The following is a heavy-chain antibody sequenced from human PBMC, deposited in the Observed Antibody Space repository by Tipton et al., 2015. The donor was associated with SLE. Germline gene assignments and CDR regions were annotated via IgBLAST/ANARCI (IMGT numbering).Heavy chain of an antibody. CDR3: ASTGVNYRRRAFDI. J-gene: IGHJ3*02. D-gene: IGHD5-24*01. CDR1: GGSISSGSYY. Sequence: TLSLTCTVSGGSISSGSYYWSWFRQPAGKGLEWIGYIYTSGSTNYNPSLKSRVTISADTSKNQCSLKLSTVTAADTAVYYCASTGVNYRRRAFDIWGQGTMVTVSS. V-gene: IGHV4-61*09. CDR2: IYTSGST.